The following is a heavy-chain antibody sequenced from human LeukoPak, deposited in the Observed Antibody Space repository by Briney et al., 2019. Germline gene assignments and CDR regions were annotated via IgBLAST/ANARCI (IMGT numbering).Heavy chain of an antibody. CDR1: GYTFTSYV. V-gene: IGHV1-3*01. CDR3: ARATVYSSSWYGWFDP. Sequence: ASVKVSCKASGYTFTSYVMNWVRQAPGQRPEWMGWINAGNDNTKYSQKFQGRVSFSRDTSASTVHMELSSLRSEDTAVYYCARATVYSSSWYGWFDPWGQGTLVTVSS. J-gene: IGHJ5*02. CDR2: INAGNDNT. D-gene: IGHD6-13*01.